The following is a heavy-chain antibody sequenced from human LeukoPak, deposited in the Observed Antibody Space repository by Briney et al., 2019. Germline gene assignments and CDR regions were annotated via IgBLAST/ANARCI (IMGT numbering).Heavy chain of an antibody. Sequence: PSETLSLTCAVSGPSSTSVYYWAWIRQPPGKGLEWIGSIFQSGNTYYKASFKSRVTLSMDTSNKDFSLRLASVTATDTAIYYCASGNYDEYFDYWGHGTRVIVSS. D-gene: IGHD3-3*01. J-gene: IGHJ4*01. V-gene: IGHV4-38-2*01. CDR3: ASGNYDEYFDY. CDR1: GPSSTSVYY. CDR2: IFQSGNT.